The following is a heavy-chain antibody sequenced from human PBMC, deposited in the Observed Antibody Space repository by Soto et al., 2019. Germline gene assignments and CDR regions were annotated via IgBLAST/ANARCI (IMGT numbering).Heavy chain of an antibody. CDR3: ARDLTPDYDILNGSWAFDP. CDR2: ISGHGGNP. J-gene: IGHJ5*02. V-gene: IGHV1-18*01. CDR1: AYNFDNHG. Sequence: ASVKVSCKISAYNFDNHGINWARQAPGQGLEWMGWISGHGGNPHYAQMFQGRLTMTADRSTSTAYMELRSLRSDDTAVYYCARDLTPDYDILNGSWAFDPWGQGTLVTVSS. D-gene: IGHD3-9*01.